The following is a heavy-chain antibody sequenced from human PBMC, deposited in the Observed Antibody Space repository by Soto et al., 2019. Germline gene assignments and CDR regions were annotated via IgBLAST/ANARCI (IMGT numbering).Heavy chain of an antibody. V-gene: IGHV3-30*04. CDR3: AREVGRDGYNSPDY. CDR1: GFTFSSYA. CDR2: ISYDGSNK. D-gene: IGHD5-12*01. Sequence: GGSLRLSCAASGFTFSSYAMHWVRQAPGKGLEWVAVISYDGSNKYYADSVKGRFTISRDNSKNTLYPQMNSLRAEDTAVYYCAREVGRDGYNSPDYWGQGTLVTVSS. J-gene: IGHJ4*02.